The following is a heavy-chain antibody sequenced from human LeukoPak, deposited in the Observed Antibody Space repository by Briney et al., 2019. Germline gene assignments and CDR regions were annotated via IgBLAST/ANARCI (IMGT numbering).Heavy chain of an antibody. CDR1: GFTFSSYG. Sequence: GGSLRLSCTASGFTFSSYGMHWVRQAPGKGMEWVAVISYDGSTKYYADSVKGQFTISRDNSKNTLYLQMDSLRAEDTAVYYCAKAAAGTEYYFEYWGQGTLVTVSS. J-gene: IGHJ4*02. D-gene: IGHD6-13*01. V-gene: IGHV3-30*18. CDR2: ISYDGSTK. CDR3: AKAAAGTEYYFEY.